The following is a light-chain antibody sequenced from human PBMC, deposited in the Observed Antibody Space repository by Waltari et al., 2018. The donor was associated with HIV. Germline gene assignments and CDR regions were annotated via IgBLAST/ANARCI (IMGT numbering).Light chain of an antibody. V-gene: IGKV3-11*01. J-gene: IGKJ1*01. CDR1: QSVSIY. CDR3: QQRSKCT. CDR2: DVS. Sequence: EFVLTQSPATLSLSPGERAILSCRASQSVSIYLGWYQQKPGQAPSLLNYDVSKRATGIPARCSGSWSGTDFTLTISSLEPEDFAIYYCQQRSKCTFGQVTRVELK.